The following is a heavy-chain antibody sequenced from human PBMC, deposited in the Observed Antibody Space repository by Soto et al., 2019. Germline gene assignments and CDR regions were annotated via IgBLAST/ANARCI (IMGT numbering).Heavy chain of an antibody. CDR2: ISAYAGNT. J-gene: IGHJ4*02. CDR3: ATTRRLYINDHHADYGASREDY. V-gene: IGHV1-18*01. D-gene: IGHD4-17*01. CDR1: GYTFHMFG. Sequence: QGQLVQSGAAVKKPGASVKVSCKASGYTFHMFGYTWVRQAPGQGVEWVGWISAYAGNTAYGKNFQGRVSLNTDTTSPRDQLELMIFTSVDTAVDFCATTRRLYINDHHADYGASREDYWGQVTLLAVAS.